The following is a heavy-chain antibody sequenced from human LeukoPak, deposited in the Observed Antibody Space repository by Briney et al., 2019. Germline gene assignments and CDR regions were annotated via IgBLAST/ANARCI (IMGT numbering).Heavy chain of an antibody. D-gene: IGHD6-13*01. J-gene: IGHJ4*02. V-gene: IGHV4-39*01. CDR2: IYYSGST. CDR1: GGSISSYY. Sequence: PSETLSLTCTVSGGSISSYYWSWIRQPPGKGLEWIGSIYYSGSTYYNPSLKSRVTMSVDTSKNQFSLKLSSVTAADTAVYYCARHAGGISATGTRPFDYWAREPWSPSPQ. CDR3: ARHAGGISATGTRPFDY.